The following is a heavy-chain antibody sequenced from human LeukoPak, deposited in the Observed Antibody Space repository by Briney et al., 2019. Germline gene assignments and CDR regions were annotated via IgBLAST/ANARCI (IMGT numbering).Heavy chain of an antibody. V-gene: IGHV1-46*01. Sequence: GASVKVSCKSSGYTFTKSDYSHWVRQAPGQGLEWMGIINPSDGTTFYAQKFQGRVTLTRDTSTNTVFMELSSLRSDDTAVFYCARGPTDMDFDYWGQGSLVTVSS. CDR2: INPSDGTT. CDR1: GYTFTKSDY. CDR3: ARGPTDMDFDY. J-gene: IGHJ4*02.